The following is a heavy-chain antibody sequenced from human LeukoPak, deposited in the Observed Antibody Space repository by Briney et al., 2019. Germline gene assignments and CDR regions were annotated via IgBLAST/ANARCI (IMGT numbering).Heavy chain of an antibody. CDR2: INAGNGNT. Sequence: ASVKVSCKASGYTFTSYGISWVRQAPGQGLEWMGWINAGNGNTKYSQKFQGRVTITRDTSASTAYMELSSLRSEDTAVYYCARGPPDYYGSGSYYSDYWGQGTLVTVSS. CDR1: GYTFTSYG. D-gene: IGHD3-10*01. J-gene: IGHJ4*02. V-gene: IGHV1-3*01. CDR3: ARGPPDYYGSGSYYSDY.